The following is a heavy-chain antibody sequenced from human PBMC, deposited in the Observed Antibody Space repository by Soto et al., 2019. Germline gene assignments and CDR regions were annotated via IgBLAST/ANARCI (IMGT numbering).Heavy chain of an antibody. J-gene: IGHJ4*02. V-gene: IGHV1-2*02. CDR1: GYTFTGYY. CDR2: INPNSGGA. CDR3: ATAGSYYGEIDY. D-gene: IGHD1-26*01. Sequence: ASVKVSCKALGYTFTGYYIHWVRQAPGQGLEWMGWINPNSGGANYAQKFQGRVTMTRDTSISTAYMELSRLRSDDTAVYCCATAGSYYGEIDYWGQGTLVTVSS.